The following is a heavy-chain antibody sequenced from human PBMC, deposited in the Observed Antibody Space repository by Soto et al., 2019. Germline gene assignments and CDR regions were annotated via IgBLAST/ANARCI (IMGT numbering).Heavy chain of an antibody. Sequence: PSETLSLTCTVSGGSISSGDYYWSWIRQPPGKGLEWIGYIYYSGSTYYKPSLKSRVTISGDTSKNQFSLKLSSVTAADTAVYYCARSRSGSYTYDAFDIWGQGTMVTVSS. CDR2: IYYSGST. CDR3: ARSRSGSYTYDAFDI. CDR1: GGSISSGDYY. D-gene: IGHD1-26*01. V-gene: IGHV4-30-4*01. J-gene: IGHJ3*02.